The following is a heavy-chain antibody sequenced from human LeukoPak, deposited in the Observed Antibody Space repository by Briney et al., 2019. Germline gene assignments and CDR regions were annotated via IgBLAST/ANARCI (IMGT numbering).Heavy chain of an antibody. J-gene: IGHJ4*02. CDR3: TGVLSAGLPGGFDF. CDR2: ISSISHYI. D-gene: IGHD3-10*01. CDR1: GFTFSSYS. Sequence: PGGSLRLSCAAAGFTFSSYSMSWVRQAPGKGLEWGSTISSISHYIYYADSVKGRFAISRDNARNSLFLQMSSLRAEDTAVYYCTGVLSAGLPGGFDFWGQGPLVTVSS. V-gene: IGHV3-21*06.